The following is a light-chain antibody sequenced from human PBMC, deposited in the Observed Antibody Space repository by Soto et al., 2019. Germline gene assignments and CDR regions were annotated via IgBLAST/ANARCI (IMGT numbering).Light chain of an antibody. CDR1: SSNIGAGYG. Sequence: QLVLTQPPSVSGAPGQRVTISCTGSSSNIGAGYGVHWYQQLPGAAPRLLIYNRNNRPSGVPDRFSGTQSDTSASLAITGLQAEDEADYYCQTADTSLSVVFGGGTKLTVL. J-gene: IGLJ2*01. V-gene: IGLV1-40*01. CDR2: NRN. CDR3: QTADTSLSVV.